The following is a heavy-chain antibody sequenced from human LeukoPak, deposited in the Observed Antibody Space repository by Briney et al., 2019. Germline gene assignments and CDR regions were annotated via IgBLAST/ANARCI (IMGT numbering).Heavy chain of an antibody. CDR3: ARDHWAMVREVYDAFDI. CDR1: GYTFTSYG. V-gene: IGHV1-18*01. Sequence: ASVKVSCKASGYTFTSYGISWVRRAPGQGLEWMGWISAYNGNTNYAQKLQGRVTMTTDTSTSTAYMELRSLRSDDTAVYYCARDHWAMVREVYDAFDIWGQGTVVTVSS. J-gene: IGHJ3*02. D-gene: IGHD3-10*01. CDR2: ISAYNGNT.